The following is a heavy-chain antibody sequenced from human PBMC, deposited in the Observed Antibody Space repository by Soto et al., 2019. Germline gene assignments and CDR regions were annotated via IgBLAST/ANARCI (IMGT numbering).Heavy chain of an antibody. J-gene: IGHJ4*02. D-gene: IGHD5-18*01. Sequence: VQLLESGGGLVQPGGSVRLSCAASGFPFSHYAMSWVRQAPGKGLEWVSAISGNGADTTYADSVRGRFTISRDNSKDTLYLQMNSLRVEDTAVYYCAKDIVRYTYGACDYWGQGALVTVSS. CDR3: AKDIVRYTYGACDY. CDR2: ISGNGADT. V-gene: IGHV3-23*01. CDR1: GFPFSHYA.